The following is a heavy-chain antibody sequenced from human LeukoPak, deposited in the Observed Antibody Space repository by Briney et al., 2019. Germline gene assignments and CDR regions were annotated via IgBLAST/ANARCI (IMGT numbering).Heavy chain of an antibody. V-gene: IGHV3-30-3*01. D-gene: IGHD3-9*01. Sequence: SGGSLRLSCAASGFTFSSYAMHWVRQAPGKGLERVAVISYDGSNKYYADSVKGRFTISRDNSKNTLYLQMNSLRAEDTAVYYCARGTLGGRYFDWLFTQFDYWGQGTLVTVSS. CDR2: ISYDGSNK. J-gene: IGHJ4*02. CDR3: ARGTLGGRYFDWLFTQFDY. CDR1: GFTFSSYA.